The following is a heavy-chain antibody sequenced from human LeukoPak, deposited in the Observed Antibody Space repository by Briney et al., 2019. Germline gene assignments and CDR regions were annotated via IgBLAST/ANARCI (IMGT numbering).Heavy chain of an antibody. D-gene: IGHD6-13*01. J-gene: IGHJ4*02. CDR3: ARDRGIAAAGTRGWNY. Sequence: ASVKGSCKASVYTFTSYGISWVRQAPGQGLEWMGWISTYNGNTNYAQKLQGRVTMTTDTSTSTAYMELRSLRSDDTAVYYCARDRGIAAAGTRGWNYWGQGTLVTVSS. CDR1: VYTFTSYG. CDR2: ISTYNGNT. V-gene: IGHV1-18*01.